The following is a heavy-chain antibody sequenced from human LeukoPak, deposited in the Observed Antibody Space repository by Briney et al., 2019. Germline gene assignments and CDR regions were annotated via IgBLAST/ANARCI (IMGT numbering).Heavy chain of an antibody. CDR3: AVIENSGLQSDFDY. Sequence: ASVNVSCKASGYTFTSYGISWVRQAPGQGLEWMGWISAYNGNTNYAQKLQGRVTMTTDTSTSTAYMELRSLRSDDTAVYYCAVIENSGLQSDFDYWGQGALVTVSS. CDR2: ISAYNGNT. J-gene: IGHJ4*02. V-gene: IGHV1-18*01. D-gene: IGHD4-11*01. CDR1: GYTFTSYG.